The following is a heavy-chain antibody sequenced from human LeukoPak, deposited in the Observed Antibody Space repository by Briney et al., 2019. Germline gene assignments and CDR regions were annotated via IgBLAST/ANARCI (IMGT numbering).Heavy chain of an antibody. CDR1: GFTFSSYG. J-gene: IGHJ4*02. V-gene: IGHV3-33*01. CDR3: ARGLPNGGYGDDFFDY. Sequence: GGSLRLSCAASGFTFSSYGMHWVRQAPGKGLEWVAVIWYDGSNKYYADSVKGRFTISRDNSKNTLYLQMSSLRAEDTAVYYCARGLPNGGYGDDFFDYWGQGTLVTVSS. CDR2: IWYDGSNK. D-gene: IGHD2-8*01.